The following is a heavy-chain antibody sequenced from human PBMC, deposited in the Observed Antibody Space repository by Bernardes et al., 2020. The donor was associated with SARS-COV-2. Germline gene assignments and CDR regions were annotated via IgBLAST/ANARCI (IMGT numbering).Heavy chain of an antibody. CDR1: GGSFSGYY. CDR3: ARVRYSSSWHDQRDGMDV. CDR2: INHSGST. V-gene: IGHV4-34*01. D-gene: IGHD6-13*01. Sequence: SESLSLTCAVYGGSFSGYYWSWIRQPPGKGLEWIGEINHSGSTNYNPSLKSRVTISVDTSKNQFSLKLSSVTAADTAVYYCARVRYSSSWHDQRDGMDVWGQGTTVTVSS. J-gene: IGHJ6*02.